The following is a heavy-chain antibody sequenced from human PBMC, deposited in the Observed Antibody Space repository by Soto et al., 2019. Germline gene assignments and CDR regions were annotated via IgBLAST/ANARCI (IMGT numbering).Heavy chain of an antibody. D-gene: IGHD6-13*01. V-gene: IGHV5-10-1*01. J-gene: IGHJ6*04. CDR1: GYSFTTYW. Sequence: VESLKISCKGSGYSFTTYWISWVRQMPWKGLEWMGRIDPSDSYTNYSPSFQGHVTISADKSISTAYLQWSSLKASDTAMYYCARLPHSSSWYSYYYGTEVWGKGNTVTVSS. CDR2: IDPSDSYT. CDR3: ARLPHSSSWYSYYYGTEV.